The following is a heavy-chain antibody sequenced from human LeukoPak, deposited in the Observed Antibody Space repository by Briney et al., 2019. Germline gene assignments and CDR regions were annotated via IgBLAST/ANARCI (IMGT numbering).Heavy chain of an antibody. CDR3: ARDIVGATLAFDP. D-gene: IGHD1-26*01. V-gene: IGHV1-69*04. Sequence: SVKVSCKASGGTFSSYAISWVRQAPGQGLEWMGRIIPILGIANYAQKFQGRVTITADKSTSTAYMELSSLRSEDTAVYYCARDIVGATLAFDPRGQGTLVTVYS. CDR1: GGTFSSYA. CDR2: IIPILGIA. J-gene: IGHJ5*02.